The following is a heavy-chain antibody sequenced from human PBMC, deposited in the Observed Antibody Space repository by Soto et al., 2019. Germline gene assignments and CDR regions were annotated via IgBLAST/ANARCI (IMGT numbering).Heavy chain of an antibody. J-gene: IGHJ4*02. CDR1: GGTFSSYT. V-gene: IGHV1-69*02. CDR2: IIPILGIA. D-gene: IGHD3-16*01. CDR3: GRGGGGFDY. Sequence: QVQLVQSGAEVKKPGSSVKVSCKASGGTFSSYTISWVRQAPGQGLEWMGRIIPILGIANYAQKFQGRVTIPADKSASTAYMELSSLGSEDTAVYYCGRGGGGFDYWGQGTLVTVSS.